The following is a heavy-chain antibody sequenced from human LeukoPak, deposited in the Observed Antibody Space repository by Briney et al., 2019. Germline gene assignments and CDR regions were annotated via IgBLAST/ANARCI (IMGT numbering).Heavy chain of an antibody. V-gene: IGHV3-23*01. J-gene: IGHJ5*02. CDR2: ISGDAVTS. D-gene: IGHD3-22*01. Sequence: GGSLRLSCAASGFTFKNYAMNWVRQSPGQGLEWVSTISGDAVTSWYADSVKGRFTVSRDNSKNIVFLQMNNLRAEDTAVYYCAEKDSGGSYNWFDPWGQGTLVTVSS. CDR3: AEKDSGGSYNWFDP. CDR1: GFTFKNYA.